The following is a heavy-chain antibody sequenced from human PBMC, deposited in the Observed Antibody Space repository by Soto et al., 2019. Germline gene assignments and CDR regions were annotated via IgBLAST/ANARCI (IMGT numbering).Heavy chain of an antibody. D-gene: IGHD2-15*01. CDR2: ISNRGDT. V-gene: IGHV3-66*01. CDR1: GFLVSDTY. CDR3: AREPRYCRGGSCSITGDAYDI. J-gene: IGHJ3*02. Sequence: PGGSLRLSCTASGFLVSDTYVNWVRQAPGKGLEWVSVISNRGDTHYADSVRGRFSLSRDISDNTLHLQMNNLRVEDTVVYYCAREPRYCRGGSCSITGDAYDIWGQGTMVTVSS.